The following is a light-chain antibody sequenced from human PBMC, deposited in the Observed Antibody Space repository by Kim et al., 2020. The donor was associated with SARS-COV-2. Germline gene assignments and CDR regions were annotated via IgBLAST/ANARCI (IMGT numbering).Light chain of an antibody. V-gene: IGKV1-16*02. CDR2: AAS. CDR1: QGINNY. J-gene: IGKJ5*01. CDR3: QQYKSYPST. Sequence: AAIGDRVTITWRASQGINNYVAWVQQKPGKAPKSLIYAASSLQSGVPSKFSGRGSGTDFTLTISSLQPEDCATYYCQQYKSYPSTFGQGTRLEIK.